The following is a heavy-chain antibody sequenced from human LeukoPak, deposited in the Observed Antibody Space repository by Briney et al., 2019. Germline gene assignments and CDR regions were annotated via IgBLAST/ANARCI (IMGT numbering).Heavy chain of an antibody. CDR1: GGSISGISYY. CDR3: ARQGVVGATGFDY. J-gene: IGHJ4*02. Sequence: SETLSLTCSVSGGSISGISYYWGWIRQPPEKGLEWIGNIYYSGSTYNNPSLESRVIISVDTSKNQFSLKLTSVTAADTAVYYCARQGVVGATGFDYWGQGTLVTVSP. D-gene: IGHD1-26*01. V-gene: IGHV4-39*01. CDR2: IYYSGST.